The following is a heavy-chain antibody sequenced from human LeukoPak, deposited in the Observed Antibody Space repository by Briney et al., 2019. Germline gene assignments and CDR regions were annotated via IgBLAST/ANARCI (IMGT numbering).Heavy chain of an antibody. CDR1: GGTFSSYA. J-gene: IGHJ5*02. Sequence: SVNVSCKASGGTFSSYAISWVRQAPGQGLEWMGGIIPIFGTANYAQKFQGRVTITADESTSTAYMELSSLRSDDTAVYYCARTVGATWRWFDPWGQGTLVTVSS. CDR2: IIPIFGTA. D-gene: IGHD1-26*01. CDR3: ARTVGATWRWFDP. V-gene: IGHV1-69*13.